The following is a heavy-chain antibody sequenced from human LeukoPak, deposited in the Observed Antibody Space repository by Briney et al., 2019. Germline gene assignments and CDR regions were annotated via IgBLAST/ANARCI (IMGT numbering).Heavy chain of an antibody. Sequence: SETLSLTCTVSGGFVSSTTYYWGWIRQPPGKGLEWIGSIYYSGSTYYNPSLKSRVTISVDTSKNQFSLKLSSVTAADTAVYYCAGITIFGVVIDAFDIWGQGTMVTVSS. V-gene: IGHV4-39*01. J-gene: IGHJ3*02. CDR2: IYYSGST. CDR3: AGITIFGVVIDAFDI. D-gene: IGHD3-3*01. CDR1: GGFVSSTTYY.